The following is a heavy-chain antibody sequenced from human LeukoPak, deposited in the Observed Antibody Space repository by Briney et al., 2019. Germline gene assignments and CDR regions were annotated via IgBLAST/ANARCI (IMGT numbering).Heavy chain of an antibody. J-gene: IGHJ4*02. V-gene: IGHV4-39*01. D-gene: IGHD6-6*01. CDR2: IYYSRST. CDR3: ARHAHSSIAANIDY. Sequence: PSETLSLTCTVSGGSISSSSYYWGWIRQPPGKGLEWIGSIYYSRSTFYNPSLKSRVTISLDTSKNQFSLKLTSVTAADTAVYYCARHAHSSIAANIDYWGQGTQVTVSS. CDR1: GGSISSSSYY.